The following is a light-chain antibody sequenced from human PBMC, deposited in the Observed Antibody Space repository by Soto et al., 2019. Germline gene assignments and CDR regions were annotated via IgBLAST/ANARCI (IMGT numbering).Light chain of an antibody. J-gene: IGKJ5*01. CDR3: QQRHMWPIT. CDR2: DAS. Sequence: EIVLTQSPATLSLSPVERATLSCRASQSVSSYLAWYQQKPGQAPRLLIYDASSRATGIPPRFSGSGSGTDFTLTISSLEPEDSAVYYCQQRHMWPITFGQGTRLEIK. V-gene: IGKV3-11*01. CDR1: QSVSSY.